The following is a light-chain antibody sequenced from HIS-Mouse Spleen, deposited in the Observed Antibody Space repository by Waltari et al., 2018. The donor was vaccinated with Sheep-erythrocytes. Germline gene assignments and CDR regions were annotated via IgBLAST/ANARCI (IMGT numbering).Light chain of an antibody. CDR3: QSADSSGTYV. CDR1: ALPQQN. V-gene: IGLV3-25*03. Sequence: SYELTQPPSVSVSPGQTARITCSGDALPQQNAYWYQQKPGQAPVLVIYKDSERPSGIPERFSGSSSGTTVTLTISGVQAEDEADYYCQSADSSGTYVFGTGTKVTVL. J-gene: IGLJ1*01. CDR2: KDS.